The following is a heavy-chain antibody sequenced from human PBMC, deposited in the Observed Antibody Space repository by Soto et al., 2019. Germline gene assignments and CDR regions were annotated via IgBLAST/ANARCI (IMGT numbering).Heavy chain of an antibody. CDR2: IFTGGAT. CDR1: GFIVSSNY. CDR3: AKDKPGTTSFDY. D-gene: IGHD1-1*01. V-gene: IGHV3-53*01. J-gene: IGHJ4*02. Sequence: GGSLRLSCAASGFIVSSNYMSWVRQAPGKGLEWVSVIFTGGATDYADSVKGRFTISRDTSKNTLYLQLNTLRADDTAVYYCAKDKPGTTSFDYWGQGTLVTVSS.